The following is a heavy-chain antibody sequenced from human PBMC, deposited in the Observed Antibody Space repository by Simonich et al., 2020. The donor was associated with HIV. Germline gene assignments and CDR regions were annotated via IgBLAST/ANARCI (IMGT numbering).Heavy chain of an antibody. V-gene: IGHV4-34*01. CDR3: ARRTGYDLDY. D-gene: IGHD5-12*01. CDR1: GGSFSGYY. Sequence: QVHLQQWGAGLLKPSETLSLTFAFYGGSFSGYYWSWIRQPPGKGLEWIGEINHSESNDYNPSLKSRVTISVDTSKNQFSLKLSSVTAADTAVYYCARRTGYDLDYWGQGTLVTVSS. CDR2: INHSESN. J-gene: IGHJ4*02.